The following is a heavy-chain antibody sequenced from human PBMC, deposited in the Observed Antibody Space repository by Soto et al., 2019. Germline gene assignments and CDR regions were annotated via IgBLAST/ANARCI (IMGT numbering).Heavy chain of an antibody. CDR3: AKDLRVSEDYYDSSGYYYMELGY. D-gene: IGHD3-22*01. CDR1: GFTFSSYA. J-gene: IGHJ4*02. V-gene: IGHV3-23*01. CDR2: ISGSGGST. Sequence: GGSLRLSCAASGFTFSSYAMSWVRQAPGKGLEWVSAISGSGGSTYYADSVKGRFTISRDNSKNTLYLQMNSLRAEDTAVYYCAKDLRVSEDYYDSSGYYYMELGYWGQGTLVTVSS.